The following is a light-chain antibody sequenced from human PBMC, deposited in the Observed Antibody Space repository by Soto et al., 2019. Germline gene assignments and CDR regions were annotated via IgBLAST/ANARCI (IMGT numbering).Light chain of an antibody. Sequence: EIVLTQSPATLSLSPGERATLSCRASQSVSSYLAWYQQKPGEAPRLLIYDASNRATGIPARFSGSGTGTDFTLTISSLEPEDFAGYYCQQRSNWPPTFGGGTKLEIK. CDR2: DAS. V-gene: IGKV3-11*01. CDR1: QSVSSY. CDR3: QQRSNWPPT. J-gene: IGKJ4*01.